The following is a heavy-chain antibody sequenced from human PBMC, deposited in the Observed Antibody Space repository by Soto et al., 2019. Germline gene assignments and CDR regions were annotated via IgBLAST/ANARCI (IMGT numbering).Heavy chain of an antibody. CDR2: ISPDGYI. V-gene: IGHV3-74*01. CDR3: TRDSYTREDVYYGMDV. CDR1: GFTFSSYW. J-gene: IGHJ6*02. D-gene: IGHD3-16*01. Sequence: EAQLVESGGGLVQPGGSLRLSCAASGFTFSSYWMHWVRQAPGKGLVWVSRISPDGYITPADSVKGRFTISRDNAKNTLYLQMNSLRVEDTAVYYCTRDSYTREDVYYGMDVWGQGTTVTVS.